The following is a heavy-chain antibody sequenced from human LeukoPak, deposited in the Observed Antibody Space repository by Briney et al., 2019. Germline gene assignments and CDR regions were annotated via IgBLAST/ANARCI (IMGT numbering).Heavy chain of an antibody. V-gene: IGHV1-8*03. J-gene: IGHJ3*02. CDR1: GYTFTSYD. D-gene: IGHD3-16*01. CDR2: MNPNSGNT. Sequence: ASVKVSCKASGYTFTSYDINWVRQATGQGLEWMGWMNPNSGNTGYAQKFQGRVTITRNTSISTAYMELSSLRSEDTAVYYCARWVSDDRGGTFDIWGQGTMVTVSS. CDR3: ARWVSDDRGGTFDI.